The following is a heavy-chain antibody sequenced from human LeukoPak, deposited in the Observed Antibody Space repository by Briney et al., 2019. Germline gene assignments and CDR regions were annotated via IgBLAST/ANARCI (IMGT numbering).Heavy chain of an antibody. CDR2: SKNKVNSYTT. D-gene: IGHD2-21*01. CDR1: GFTFSDQY. CDR3: ARDNSALDY. Sequence: GGSLRLSCAASGFTFSDQYMDWVRQAPGKGLEWVGRSKNKVNSYTTEYAASVKDRFTISRDVSKNSLYLQMNSLKTEDTAVYYCARDNSALDYWGQGTLVTVSS. V-gene: IGHV3-72*01. J-gene: IGHJ4*02.